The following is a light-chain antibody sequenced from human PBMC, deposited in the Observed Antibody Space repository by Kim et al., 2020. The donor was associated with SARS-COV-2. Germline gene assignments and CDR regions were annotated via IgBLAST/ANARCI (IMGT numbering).Light chain of an antibody. V-gene: IGLV2-14*03. CDR1: SNDVGGYNS. J-gene: IGLJ3*02. CDR2: DVT. Sequence: GQSITISCTGTSNDVGGYNSVSWYQQHPGKAPKLMISDVTKRPSGVSDRFSGSKSGNTASLTISGLQAEDEAEYYCSSYTSSNTFVFGGGTQLTVL. CDR3: SSYTSSNTFV.